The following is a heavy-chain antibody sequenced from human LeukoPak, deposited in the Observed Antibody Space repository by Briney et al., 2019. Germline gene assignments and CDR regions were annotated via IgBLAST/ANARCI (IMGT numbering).Heavy chain of an antibody. CDR3: ARAGDTAMALFDY. CDR2: IYHSGST. V-gene: IGHV4-38-2*02. J-gene: IGHJ4*02. CDR1: GYSISSGYY. Sequence: SETLSLTCTVSGYSISSGYYWGWIRQPPGKGLEWIGSIYHSGSTYYNPSLKSRVTISVDTSKNQFSLKLSSVTAADTAVYYCARAGDTAMALFDYWGQGTLVTVSS. D-gene: IGHD5-18*01.